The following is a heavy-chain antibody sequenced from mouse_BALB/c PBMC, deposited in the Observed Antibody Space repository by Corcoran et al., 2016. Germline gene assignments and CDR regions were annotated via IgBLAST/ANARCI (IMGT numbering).Heavy chain of an antibody. CDR1: GYTFTIYV. Sequence: EVQLQQYGPELVKPEASVKMSCRASGYTFTIYVMHWVKQKPGQGLEWIGYINPYNDGTKYNEKFKGKATLTSDKSSSTAYMELSSLTSEDSAVYYCARPDYYGSSFHWYFDVWGAGTTVTVSS. J-gene: IGHJ1*01. D-gene: IGHD1-1*01. V-gene: IGHV1S136*01. CDR2: INPYNDGT. CDR3: ARPDYYGSSFHWYFDV.